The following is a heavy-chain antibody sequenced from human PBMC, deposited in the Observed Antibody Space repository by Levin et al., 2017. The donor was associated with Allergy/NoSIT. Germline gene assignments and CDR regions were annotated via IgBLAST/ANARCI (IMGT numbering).Heavy chain of an antibody. V-gene: IGHV3-66*02. J-gene: IGHJ4*02. CDR1: GFIVTSHY. CDR2: IYSDGSI. CDR3: ARDQGGPGNY. Sequence: GGSLRLSCAASGFIVTSHYMSWVRQAPGKGLEWVSVIYSDGSIYYADSVKGRFTISRDYSKNTLYLQLNSLRAEDTAVYYCARDQGGPGNYWGQGTLLTVSS. D-gene: IGHD3-10*01.